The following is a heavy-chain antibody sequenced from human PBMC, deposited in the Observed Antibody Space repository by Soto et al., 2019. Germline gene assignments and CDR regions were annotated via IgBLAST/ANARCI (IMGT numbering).Heavy chain of an antibody. CDR3: ARRAERGLDY. Sequence: QVQLQESGPGLVKPSETLSLTCTVSGGSISSYYWSWIRQTPGKGLEWIGYIYHSGSTNYNPSLRSRVTLSVDTSKNQFSLKLNSMTAADTAVYYCARRAERGLDYWGQGTLITVSS. CDR2: IYHSGST. CDR1: GGSISSYY. D-gene: IGHD1-1*01. J-gene: IGHJ4*02. V-gene: IGHV4-59*08.